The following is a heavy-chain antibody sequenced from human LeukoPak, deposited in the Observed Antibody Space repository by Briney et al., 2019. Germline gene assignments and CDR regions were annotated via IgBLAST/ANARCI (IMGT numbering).Heavy chain of an antibody. V-gene: IGHV3-48*04. J-gene: IGHJ4*02. D-gene: IGHD6-6*01. CDR1: GFTLSSYS. Sequence: GGSLRLSCAASGFTLSSYSMNWVRQAPGKGLEWVSYISSSSSTIYYADSVKGRFTISRDNAKNSLYLQMNSLRAEDTAVYYCARGGYSSSLRLYYWGQGTLVTVSS. CDR3: ARGGYSSSLRLYY. CDR2: ISSSSSTI.